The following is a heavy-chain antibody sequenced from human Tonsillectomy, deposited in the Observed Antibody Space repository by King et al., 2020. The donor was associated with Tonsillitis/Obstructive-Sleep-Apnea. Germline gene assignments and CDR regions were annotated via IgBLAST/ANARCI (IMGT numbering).Heavy chain of an antibody. CDR2: ISSSGGST. CDR3: AKNYYDSSGPRYFYYYMDV. V-gene: IGHV3-23*04. CDR1: GFTFNTYA. J-gene: IGHJ6*03. Sequence: VQLVESGGGLVQPGGSLRLSCAASGFTFNTYAMSWVRQAPGKGLEWVSAISSSGGSTYYADSVKGRFTISRDNSKNTLYLQMNSLRAEDTAGYYCAKNYYDSSGPRYFYYYMDVWGRGTTVTVSS. D-gene: IGHD3-22*01.